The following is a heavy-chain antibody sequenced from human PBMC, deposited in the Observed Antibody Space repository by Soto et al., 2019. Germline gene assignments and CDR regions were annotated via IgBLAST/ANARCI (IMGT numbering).Heavy chain of an antibody. D-gene: IGHD1-7*01. CDR2: IYYSGST. CDR3: GRGGLELLWDV. J-gene: IGHJ6*02. CDR1: GGSIISYY. V-gene: IGHV4-59*01. Sequence: PSETLPLTCTVSGGSIISYYWSWIRQPPGKGLEWIGYIYYSGSTNYNPSLKSRVTISVDTSKNQFSMKLSSVTAADTAVYYCGRGGLELLWDVWGQGTTVTVSS.